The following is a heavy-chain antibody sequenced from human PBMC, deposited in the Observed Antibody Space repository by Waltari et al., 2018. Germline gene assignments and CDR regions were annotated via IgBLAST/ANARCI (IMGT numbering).Heavy chain of an antibody. Sequence: QLQLQESGPGLVKPSETLSLTCTVSGGSISSSSYYWGWIRQPPGKGLEWMGGIIPIFGTANYAQKFQGRVTITTDESTSTAYMELSSLRSEDTAVYYCARDFTHCSGGSCYDAFDIWGQGTMVTVSS. J-gene: IGHJ3*02. V-gene: IGHV1-69*01. CDR2: IIPIFGTA. CDR1: GGSISSSS. D-gene: IGHD2-15*01. CDR3: ARDFTHCSGGSCYDAFDI.